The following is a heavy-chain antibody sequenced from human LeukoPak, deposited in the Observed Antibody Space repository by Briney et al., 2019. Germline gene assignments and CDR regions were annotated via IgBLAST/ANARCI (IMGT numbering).Heavy chain of an antibody. CDR1: DYSISSGYY. D-gene: IGHD6-19*01. V-gene: IGHV4-38-2*02. J-gene: IGHJ4*02. CDR2: IYHSGST. CDR3: ARVSSGWPFDY. Sequence: SETLSLTCTVSDYSISSGYYWGWIRQPPGKGLEWIGSIYHSGSTYYNPSLKSRVTISVDTSKNQFSLKLSSVTAADTAVYYCARVSSGWPFDYWGQGTLVTVSS.